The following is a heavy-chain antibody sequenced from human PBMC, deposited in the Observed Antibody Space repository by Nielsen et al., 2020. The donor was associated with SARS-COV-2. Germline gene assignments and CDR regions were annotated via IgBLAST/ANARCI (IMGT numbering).Heavy chain of an antibody. CDR1: GFTFSSYG. D-gene: IGHD3-10*01. J-gene: IGHJ3*02. CDR2: IWYDGSNK. V-gene: IGHV3-33*01. CDR3: AREGSGSYYADAFDI. Sequence: GESLKISCAASGFTFSSYGMHWVRQAPGKGLEWVAVIWYDGSNKYYADSVKGRFTISRDNSKNTLYLQMNSLRAEDTAVYYCAREGSGSYYADAFDIWGQGTMVTVSS.